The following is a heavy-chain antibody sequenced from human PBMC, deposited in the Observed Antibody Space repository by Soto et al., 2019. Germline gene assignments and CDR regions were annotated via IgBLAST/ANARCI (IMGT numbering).Heavy chain of an antibody. CDR2: IDPSDSYT. J-gene: IGHJ1*01. V-gene: IGHV5-10-1*01. Sequence: PGESLKISCKGSGCSFTSYWISWVRQMPGRGLERVGRIDPSDSYTTYNPSLKGHVILSVDKSVNTAYVQWTSLRASDTAIYFCGRALGSGHAGVWGQGTLVTVSS. D-gene: IGHD1-26*01. CDR3: GRALGSGHAGV. CDR1: GCSFTSYW.